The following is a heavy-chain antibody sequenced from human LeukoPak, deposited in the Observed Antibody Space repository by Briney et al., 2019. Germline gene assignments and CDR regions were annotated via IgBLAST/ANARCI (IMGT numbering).Heavy chain of an antibody. CDR3: ARDRPYGSGSYYHYFDY. D-gene: IGHD3-10*01. CDR1: GFTFSSYS. V-gene: IGHV3-21*01. J-gene: IGHJ4*02. CDR2: ISSSSSYI. Sequence: GGSLRLSCAASGFTFSSYSMNWVRQAPGKGLEWVSSISSSSSYIYYADSVKGRFTISRDNAKNSLYLQMNSLRAEDTAVYYCARDRPYGSGSYYHYFDYWGQGTLVTVSS.